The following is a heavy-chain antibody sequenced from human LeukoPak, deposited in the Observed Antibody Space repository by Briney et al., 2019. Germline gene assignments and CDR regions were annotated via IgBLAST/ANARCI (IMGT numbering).Heavy chain of an antibody. D-gene: IGHD5-18*01. J-gene: IGHJ5*02. CDR2: IYYSGST. CDR3: ARGSGGYSYGLRFDP. CDR1: GGSISSGGYY. Sequence: SQTLSLTCTVSGGSISSGGYYWSWIRQHPGKGLEWIGYIYYSGSTYYNPSLKSRVTISVDTSKNQFSLKLSSVTAADTAVYYCARGSGGYSYGLRFDPWGRGTLVTVSS. V-gene: IGHV4-31*03.